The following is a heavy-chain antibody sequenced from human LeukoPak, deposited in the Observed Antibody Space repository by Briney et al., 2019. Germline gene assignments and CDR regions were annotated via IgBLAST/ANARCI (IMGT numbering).Heavy chain of an antibody. Sequence: ASVKVSCKASGYTFTGYYMHWVRQAPGQGLEWMGWINPNSGDTNYAQKFQGRVTVTRDTSMSTAYMELSRLESDDTAVYYCARDPYSGNYGNHYYYYMDVWGKGTTVTISS. CDR3: ARDPYSGNYGNHYYYYMDV. CDR2: INPNSGDT. J-gene: IGHJ6*03. D-gene: IGHD1-26*01. CDR1: GYTFTGYY. V-gene: IGHV1-2*02.